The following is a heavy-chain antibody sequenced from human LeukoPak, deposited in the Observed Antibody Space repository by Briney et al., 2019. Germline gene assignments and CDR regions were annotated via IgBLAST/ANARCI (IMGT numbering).Heavy chain of an antibody. CDR1: GGTFSSYA. CDR3: ARGPITTRSHFDY. V-gene: IGHV1-69*01. D-gene: IGHD3-22*01. CDR2: IIPIFATA. Sequence: SVKVSCKASGGTFSSYAFSWVRQAPGQGLEWMGGIIPIFATANYAQKFQGRVTITADESTSTAYMELSSLRSEDTAVYYCARGPITTRSHFDYWGQGTLVAVSS. J-gene: IGHJ4*02.